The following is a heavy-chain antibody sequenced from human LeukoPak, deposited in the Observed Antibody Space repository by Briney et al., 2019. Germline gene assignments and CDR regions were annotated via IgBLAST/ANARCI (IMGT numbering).Heavy chain of an antibody. Sequence: GGSLTLSYAASGFTFSGSTVHWVRQASGKGLDWVGHIRTKANNYATAYAASVRGRFTISRDDSKNTAYLQMNSLETEDTAVYYCSIHEALPGDYWGQGTLVTVSS. D-gene: IGHD2-21*02. J-gene: IGHJ4*02. CDR2: IRTKANNYAT. CDR1: GFTFSGST. CDR3: SIHEALPGDY. V-gene: IGHV3-73*01.